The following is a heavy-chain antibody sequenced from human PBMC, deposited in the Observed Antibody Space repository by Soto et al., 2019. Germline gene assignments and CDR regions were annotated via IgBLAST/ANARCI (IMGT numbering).Heavy chain of an antibody. CDR1: GFTFSSYG. Sequence: LRLSCAASGFTFSSYGMHWVRQAPGKGLEWVAVISYDGSNKYYADSVKGRFTISRDNSKNTLYLQMNSLRAEDTAVYYCAKDPSPYYDFWSGYLNGMDVWGQGTTVTVSS. V-gene: IGHV3-30*18. CDR3: AKDPSPYYDFWSGYLNGMDV. D-gene: IGHD3-3*01. CDR2: ISYDGSNK. J-gene: IGHJ6*02.